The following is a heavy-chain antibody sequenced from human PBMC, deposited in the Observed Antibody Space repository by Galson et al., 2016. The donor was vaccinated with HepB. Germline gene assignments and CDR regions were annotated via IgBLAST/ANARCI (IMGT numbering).Heavy chain of an antibody. CDR1: GLSFSPYA. D-gene: IGHD3/OR15-3a*01. CDR3: ARGGLGNYYAYGMDV. J-gene: IGHJ6*02. CDR2: INGTGTIT. Sequence: SLRLSCAASGLSFSPYAVSWVRQAPGMGLEWVSAINGTGTITKYADSVKGRLTLSRDNSKNTMYLQVNSLRAEDTAVYYCARGGLGNYYAYGMDVWGHGTTVTVSS. V-gene: IGHV3-23*01.